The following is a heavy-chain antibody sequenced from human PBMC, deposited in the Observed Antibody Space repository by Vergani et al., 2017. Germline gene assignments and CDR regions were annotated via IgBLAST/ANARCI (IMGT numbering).Heavy chain of an antibody. CDR2: IYPADSDT. V-gene: IGHV5-51*01. J-gene: IGHJ5*02. CDR1: EYSFGNYW. D-gene: IGHD1-1*01. CDR3: ARHTTYADA. Sequence: EVALVQSGPEMRKPGESLKISCKGSEYSFGNYWIGWVRQMPGKGLGWMVIIYPADSDTRYSPSFQGQVTISADKSISTAFLQWDSLKASDAALYYCARHTTYADAWGQGTLVTVSS.